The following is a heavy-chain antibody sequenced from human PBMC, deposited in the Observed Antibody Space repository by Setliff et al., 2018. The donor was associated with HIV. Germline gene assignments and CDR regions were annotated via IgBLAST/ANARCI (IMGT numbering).Heavy chain of an antibody. CDR3: ARGRYYDSGTYFTET. D-gene: IGHD3-10*01. CDR2: FVPMFGSA. Sequence: ASVKVSCKASGGSFSNYAFSWVRQAPGQGLEWMGGFVPMFGSANYAQKFQGRLTITADESTTTVYMELSRFRSEDTAVYHCARGRYYDSGTYFTETWGQGTLVTVSS. CDR1: GGSFSNYA. V-gene: IGHV1-69*13. J-gene: IGHJ5*02.